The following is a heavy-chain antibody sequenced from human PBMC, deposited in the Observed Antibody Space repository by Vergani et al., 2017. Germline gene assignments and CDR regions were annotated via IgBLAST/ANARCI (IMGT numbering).Heavy chain of an antibody. CDR2: ISYDGSNK. Sequence: QVQLVESGGGVVQPGRSLRLSCAASGFTFSSYGMHWVRQAPGKGLEWVAVISYDGSNKYYADSVKGRFTISRDNSKNTLYLQMNSLRAEDTAVYYCARQVVVAATESYYFDYWGQGTLVTVSS. CDR1: GFTFSSYG. D-gene: IGHD2-15*01. J-gene: IGHJ4*02. CDR3: ARQVVVAATESYYFDY. V-gene: IGHV3-30*03.